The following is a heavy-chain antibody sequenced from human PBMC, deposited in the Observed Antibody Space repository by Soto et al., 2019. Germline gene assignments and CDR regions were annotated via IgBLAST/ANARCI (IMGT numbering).Heavy chain of an antibody. J-gene: IGHJ4*02. CDR1: GFTFGDYA. V-gene: IGHV3-49*03. D-gene: IGHD2-8*01. CDR3: TRDLVVLMVYAFDY. Sequence: SLRLSCTASGFTFGDYAMSWFRQAPGKGLEWVGFIRSKAYGGTTEYAASVKGRFTISRDDSKSIAYLQMNSLKTEDTAVYYCTRDLVVLMVYAFDYWGQGTLVTVSS. CDR2: IRSKAYGGTT.